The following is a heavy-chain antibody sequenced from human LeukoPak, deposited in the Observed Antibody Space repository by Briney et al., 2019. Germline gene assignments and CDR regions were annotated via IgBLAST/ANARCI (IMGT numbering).Heavy chain of an antibody. Sequence: GRSLRLSCAASGFTFDDYAMHWVRQAPGKGLEWVSGISWNSGSIGYADSVKGRFTISRDNAKNSLYLQMNSLRAEDTALYYCAKDKGYGYCNWFDPWGQGTLVTVSS. J-gene: IGHJ5*02. CDR2: ISWNSGSI. V-gene: IGHV3-9*01. CDR1: GFTFDDYA. D-gene: IGHD5-18*01. CDR3: AKDKGYGYCNWFDP.